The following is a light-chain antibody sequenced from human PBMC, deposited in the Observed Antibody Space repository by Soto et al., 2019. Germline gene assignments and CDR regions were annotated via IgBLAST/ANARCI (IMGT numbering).Light chain of an antibody. CDR3: CSYAGTYTYV. J-gene: IGLJ1*01. V-gene: IGLV2-11*01. CDR1: SSDVGLYDY. CDR2: DVT. Sequence: QSVLTQPRSVSGSPGQSVTISCTGTSSDVGLYDYLSWYQQHPGKAPKLLISDVTKRPSGVPDRFSGSKSGNTASLTISGLQAEDEADYYCCSYAGTYTYVFGSGTKVTVL.